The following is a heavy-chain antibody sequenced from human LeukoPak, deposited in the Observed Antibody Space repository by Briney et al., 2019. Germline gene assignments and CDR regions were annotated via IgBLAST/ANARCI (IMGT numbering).Heavy chain of an antibody. CDR3: ATSRSGAPSSRLDY. CDR1: GYTLTELS. Sequence: GASVKVSCKVSGYTLTELSMHWVRQAPGKGLEWMGGFDPEDGETIYAQKFQGRVTMTEDTSTDTAYMELSSLRSEDTAVYYCATSRSGAPSSRLDYWGQGTLVTVSS. CDR2: FDPEDGET. V-gene: IGHV1-24*01. D-gene: IGHD6-13*01. J-gene: IGHJ4*02.